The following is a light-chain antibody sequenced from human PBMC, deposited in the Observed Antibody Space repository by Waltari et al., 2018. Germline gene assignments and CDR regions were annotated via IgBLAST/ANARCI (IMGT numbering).Light chain of an antibody. J-gene: IGLJ1*01. CDR2: EVS. Sequence: QSALPQPAYVSGSTGQSTTISCSGPDSDVGAYYFVSWYQQHPGKAPHLIIYEVSHRPSGISNRFSASKSGNTASLTISGLQAEDEADYYCSSYTTSSAPGVFGTGTRVTVL. CDR3: SSYTTSSAPGV. V-gene: IGLV2-14*01. CDR1: DSDVGAYYF.